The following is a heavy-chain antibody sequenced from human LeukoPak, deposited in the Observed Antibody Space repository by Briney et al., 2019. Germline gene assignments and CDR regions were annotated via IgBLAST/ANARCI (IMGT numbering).Heavy chain of an antibody. Sequence: PGGSLRLSCAASGFTFSSYEMNWVRQAPGKGLEWVSAISGSGGSTYYADSVKGRFTISRDNSKNTLYLQMNSLRAEDTAVYYCAKGGMIVDAFDIWGQGTMVTVSS. J-gene: IGHJ3*02. CDR2: ISGSGGST. CDR3: AKGGMIVDAFDI. V-gene: IGHV3-23*01. CDR1: GFTFSSYE. D-gene: IGHD3-22*01.